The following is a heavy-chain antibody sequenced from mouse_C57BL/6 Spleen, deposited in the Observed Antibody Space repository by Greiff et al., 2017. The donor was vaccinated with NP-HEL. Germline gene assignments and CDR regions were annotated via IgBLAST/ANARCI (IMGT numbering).Heavy chain of an antibody. D-gene: IGHD4-1*02. CDR2: INPNNGGT. Sequence: VQLQQSGPELVKPGASVKIPCKASGYTFTDYNMDWVKQSHGKSLEWIGDINPNNGGTIYNQKFKGKATLTVDKSSSTAYMELRSLTSEDTAVYYCARRRQLGLAWFAYWGQGTLVTVSA. V-gene: IGHV1-18*01. CDR3: ARRRQLGLAWFAY. CDR1: GYTFTDYN. J-gene: IGHJ3*01.